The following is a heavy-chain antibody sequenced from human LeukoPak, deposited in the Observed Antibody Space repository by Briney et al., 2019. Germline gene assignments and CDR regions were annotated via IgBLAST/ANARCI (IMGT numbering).Heavy chain of an antibody. CDR3: AKDVCSSTSCYFDY. D-gene: IGHD2-2*01. CDR2: ISGSGGST. CDR1: GFTFSSYA. Sequence: GGSLRLSCAASGFTFSSYAMSWVRQAPGKGLEWASAISGSGGSTYYADSVKGRFTISRDNSKNTLYLQMNSLRAEDTAVYYCAKDVCSSTSCYFDYWGQGTLDTVSS. V-gene: IGHV3-23*01. J-gene: IGHJ4*02.